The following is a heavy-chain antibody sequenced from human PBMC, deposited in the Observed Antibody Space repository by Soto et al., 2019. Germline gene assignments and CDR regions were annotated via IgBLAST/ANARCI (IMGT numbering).Heavy chain of an antibody. D-gene: IGHD3-3*01. V-gene: IGHV1-69*12. J-gene: IGHJ6*02. CDR2: IIPIFGTA. Sequence: QVQLVQSGAEVKKPGSSVKVSCKASGGTFSSYAISWVRQAPGQGLEWMGGIIPIFGTANYAQKFQGRVTITADDSTNTDYKELSSLRSEDTAVYYRAGGTNTIFGVVGMDVWGQGTTVTVSS. CDR3: AGGTNTIFGVVGMDV. CDR1: GGTFSSYA.